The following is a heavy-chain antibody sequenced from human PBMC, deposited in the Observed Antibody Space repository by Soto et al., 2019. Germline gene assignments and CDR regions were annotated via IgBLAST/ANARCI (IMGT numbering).Heavy chain of an antibody. Sequence: EVQLVESGGGLVKPGGSLRLSCAASGFTFSSYSMNWVRQAPGKGLEWVSSISSSSSYIYYADSVKGRFTISRDNAKNSLYLQMNSLRAEDTAVYYCARISVVNAYYFDYWGQGTLVTVSS. CDR3: ARISVVNAYYFDY. CDR2: ISSSSSYI. V-gene: IGHV3-21*01. D-gene: IGHD3-22*01. CDR1: GFTFSSYS. J-gene: IGHJ4*02.